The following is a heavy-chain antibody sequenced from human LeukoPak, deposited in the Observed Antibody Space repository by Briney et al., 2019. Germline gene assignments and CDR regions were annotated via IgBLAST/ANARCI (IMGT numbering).Heavy chain of an antibody. CDR3: ASGSGH. CDR1: GFTFSNYG. V-gene: IGHV3-48*02. CDR2: ISSSGSAK. D-gene: IGHD2-2*03. Sequence: PGGSLGLSCAASGFTFSNYGLNWVRQAPGKGLEWVSHISSSGSAKYYADSVKGRFTISRDNAKNSLYLQMNSLRDEDTAVFYCASGSGHWGQGTLDTVSS. J-gene: IGHJ4*02.